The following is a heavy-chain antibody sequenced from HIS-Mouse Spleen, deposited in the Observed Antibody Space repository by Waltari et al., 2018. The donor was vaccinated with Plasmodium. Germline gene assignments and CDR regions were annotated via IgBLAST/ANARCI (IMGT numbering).Heavy chain of an antibody. CDR1: GGTCSSSA. D-gene: IGHD6-13*01. CDR2: IIPILGIT. Sequence: QVQLVQSGAAVKKPGSSVKVSCKASGGTCSSSAISWVLQAPGQGLEWMGSIIPILGITNYAKNCQGRVTITADKSTSTDYMVLSSLRSEDTAVYYCARVLSRAAAGKDAFDIWGQGTMVTVSS. V-gene: IGHV1-69*04. CDR3: ARVLSRAAAGKDAFDI. J-gene: IGHJ3*02.